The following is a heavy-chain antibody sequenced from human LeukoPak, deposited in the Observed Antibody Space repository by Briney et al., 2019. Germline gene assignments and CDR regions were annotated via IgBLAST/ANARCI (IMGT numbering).Heavy chain of an antibody. CDR3: ARGHLYDYFDY. CDR1: GGSISSGGYS. J-gene: IGHJ4*02. D-gene: IGHD5/OR15-5a*01. CDR2: IYHSGST. V-gene: IGHV4-30-2*01. Sequence: SETLSLTCAASGGSISSGGYSWSWIRQPPGKGLEWIGYIYHSGSTYYNPSLKSRVTISVDRSKNQFSLKLSSVTAADTAVYYCARGHLYDYFDYWGQGTLVTVSS.